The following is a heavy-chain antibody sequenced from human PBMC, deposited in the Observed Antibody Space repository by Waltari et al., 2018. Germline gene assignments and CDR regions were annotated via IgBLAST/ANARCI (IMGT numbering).Heavy chain of an antibody. D-gene: IGHD3-10*01. J-gene: IGHJ3*02. Sequence: QVQLQQWGAGLLKPSETLSLTCAVYGGSVRAYSGHCLRQPPGKGLEWIGEIIHSGSTNYNPSLKSRVTISLDTSKNQFSLKLHSVTAADTAVYYCARGLRLVRGVGTFDIWGQGTMVTVSS. CDR3: ARGLRLVRGVGTFDI. V-gene: IGHV4-34*01. CDR1: GGSVRAYS. CDR2: IIHSGST.